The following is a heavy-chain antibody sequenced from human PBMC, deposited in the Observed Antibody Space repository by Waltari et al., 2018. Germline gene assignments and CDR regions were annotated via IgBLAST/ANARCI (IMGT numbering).Heavy chain of an antibody. J-gene: IGHJ4*02. Sequence: QVQLVESGGGVVQPGGSLRRSCAASGFPFSRFGVHWVRQAPGKGLEWVAFIRYDGSNKYYADSVKGRFTISRDNSKNTLYLQMNSLRAEDTAVYYCAKRIAAAGTLDYWGQGTLVTVSS. CDR1: GFPFSRFG. V-gene: IGHV3-30*02. CDR3: AKRIAAAGTLDY. D-gene: IGHD6-13*01. CDR2: IRYDGSNK.